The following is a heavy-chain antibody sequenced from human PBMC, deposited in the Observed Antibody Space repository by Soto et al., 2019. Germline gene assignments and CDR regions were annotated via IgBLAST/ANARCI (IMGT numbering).Heavy chain of an antibody. CDR3: AGGSGGASYYYYYMDV. CDR1: GFTFSSYS. Sequence: GGSLRLSCAASGFTFSSYSMNWVRQAPGKGLEWVSYISSSSSTIYYADSVKGRFTISRDNAKNSLYLQMNSLRAEDTAVFYCAGGSGGASYYYYYMDVWGKGTTVTVSS. CDR2: ISSSSSTI. J-gene: IGHJ6*03. D-gene: IGHD6-25*01. V-gene: IGHV3-48*01.